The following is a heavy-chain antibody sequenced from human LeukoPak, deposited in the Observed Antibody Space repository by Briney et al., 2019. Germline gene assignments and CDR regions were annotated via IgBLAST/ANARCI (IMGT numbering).Heavy chain of an antibody. Sequence: GASVKVSCKASGYTFTGYYMHWVRQAPGQGLEWMGWINPNSGGTNYAQKFQGRVTMTRDTSISTAYMELSRLRSDDTAVYYCARVITGATNWEDAFDIWGQGTMVTVSS. CDR3: ARVITGATNWEDAFDI. V-gene: IGHV1-2*02. CDR1: GYTFTGYY. CDR2: INPNSGGT. J-gene: IGHJ3*02. D-gene: IGHD1-26*01.